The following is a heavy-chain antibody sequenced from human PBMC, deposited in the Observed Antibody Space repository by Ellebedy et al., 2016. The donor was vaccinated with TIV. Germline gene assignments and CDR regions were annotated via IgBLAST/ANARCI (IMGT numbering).Heavy chain of an antibody. CDR1: GYRFTSYW. Sequence: GESLKISCKGSGYRFTSYWIDWVRQMLGKGLELSGSIYTGDSDTRYSKSFQGQCTISDDKSISTAYLQWSSLKASDTAMYYCAISSSSGWPQDYWGQGTLVTVSS. V-gene: IGHV5-51*01. D-gene: IGHD6-19*01. CDR2: IYTGDSDT. J-gene: IGHJ4*02. CDR3: AISSSSGWPQDY.